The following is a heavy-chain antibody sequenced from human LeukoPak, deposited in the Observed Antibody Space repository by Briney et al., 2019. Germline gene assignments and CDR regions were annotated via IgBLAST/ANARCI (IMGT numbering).Heavy chain of an antibody. CDR2: MNPNSGNT. V-gene: IGHV1-8*02. J-gene: IGHJ3*02. D-gene: IGHD3-22*01. Sequence: ASVKVSCKASGYTFTGYYMHWVRQATGQGLEWMGWMNPNSGNTGYAQKFQGRVTMTRNTSISTAYMELSSLRSEDTAVYYCARPIGSGYSTPRDAFDIWGQGTVVTVSS. CDR3: ARPIGSGYSTPRDAFDI. CDR1: GYTFTGYY.